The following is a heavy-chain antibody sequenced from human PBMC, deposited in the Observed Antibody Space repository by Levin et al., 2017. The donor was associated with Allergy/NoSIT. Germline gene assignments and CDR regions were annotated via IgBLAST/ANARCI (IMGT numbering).Heavy chain of an antibody. D-gene: IGHD7-27*01. CDR1: GGSLSGYY. CDR2: INHSEYT. CDR3: ARQPTGDLFDY. J-gene: IGHJ4*02. Sequence: SETLSLTCAVHGGSLSGYYWTWIRQPPGKGLEWIGEINHSEYTNYNPSLKSRVTISLDTSNNQFSLKLSSVTAADTAVYYCARQPTGDLFDYWGQGTLVTVSS. V-gene: IGHV4-34*01.